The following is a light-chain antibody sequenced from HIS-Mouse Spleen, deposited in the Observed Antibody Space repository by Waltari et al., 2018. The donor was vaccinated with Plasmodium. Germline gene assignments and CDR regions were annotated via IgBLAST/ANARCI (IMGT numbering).Light chain of an antibody. J-gene: IGLJ2*01. CDR1: SGLSSYA. CDR3: QTWGTGMGV. CDR2: LNSDGSH. V-gene: IGLV4-69*01. Sequence: QLVLTQSPSASASLGASVKLTCTLSSGLSSYAIAWHQQQPEKGPRYLMKLNSDGSHSKGDGIPARFSGSSSGAERYLTLSSIQSEDEADYYCQTWGTGMGVFGGGTKLTVL.